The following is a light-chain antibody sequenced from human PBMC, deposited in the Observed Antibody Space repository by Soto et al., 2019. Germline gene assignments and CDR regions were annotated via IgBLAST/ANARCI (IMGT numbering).Light chain of an antibody. J-gene: IGLJ1*01. V-gene: IGLV1-40*01. Sequence: QSVLTQPPSVSGAPGQRVTISFTGSSSNIGATYDVQWYQQLPGTAPKLPIYGNSNRPSGVPDRFSGSKSGTSASLAITGLQADDEADYYCQSYDSSLSAHYVFGTGTKVTVL. CDR2: GNS. CDR3: QSYDSSLSAHYV. CDR1: SSNIGATYD.